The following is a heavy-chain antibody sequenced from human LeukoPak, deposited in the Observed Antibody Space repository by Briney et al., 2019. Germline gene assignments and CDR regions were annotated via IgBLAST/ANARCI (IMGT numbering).Heavy chain of an antibody. V-gene: IGHV3-23*01. J-gene: IGHJ3*02. CDR3: VRRGGSDGWGAFDI. Sequence: PGGSLRLSCAASEFTFSNYVMNWVRQAPGKGLEWVSSIRQSGDITYYADSVKGRFTISRDNSKNTLSLQMNSLSRGDTAIYYCVRRGGSDGWGAFDIWGQGTVVTVPS. CDR2: IRQSGDIT. D-gene: IGHD5-24*01. CDR1: EFTFSNYV.